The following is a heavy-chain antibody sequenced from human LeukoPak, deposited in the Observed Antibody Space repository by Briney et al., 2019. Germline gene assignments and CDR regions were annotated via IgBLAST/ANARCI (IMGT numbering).Heavy chain of an antibody. CDR3: ARDQMSIVGYFDY. J-gene: IGHJ4*02. CDR1: GYNFSNYY. CDR2: INPSGSHT. D-gene: IGHD1-26*01. Sequence: ASVKVSCKASGYNFSNYYMHWVRQAPGQGLEWMGVINPSGSHTTYAQSIYGRVTMTRDMATSTFYMELSSLTSEDTAVYYCARDQMSIVGYFDYWGQETLITVSS. V-gene: IGHV1-46*01.